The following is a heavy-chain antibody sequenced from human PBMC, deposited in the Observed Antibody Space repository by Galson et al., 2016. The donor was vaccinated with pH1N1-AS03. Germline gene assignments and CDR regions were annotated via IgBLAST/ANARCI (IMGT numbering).Heavy chain of an antibody. CDR2: LVPIFRTA. D-gene: IGHD3/OR15-3a*01. Sequence: SVKVSCKASGGTFSNHGISWVRQAPGQGLEWMGGLVPIFRTAKYEQKFQGRVTMTADNSADERTSTAYMELSNLRSEDTGVYDCAREGRFLDWDNYAMDVWGQGTTVTVSS. CDR3: AREGRFLDWDNYAMDV. J-gene: IGHJ6*02. CDR1: GGTFSNHG. V-gene: IGHV1-69*06.